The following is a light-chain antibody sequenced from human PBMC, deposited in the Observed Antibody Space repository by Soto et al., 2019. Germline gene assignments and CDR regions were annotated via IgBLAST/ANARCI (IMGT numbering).Light chain of an antibody. V-gene: IGKV4-1*01. CDR2: WSS. CDR1: QSVLARSNNKNY. J-gene: IGKJ1*01. CDR3: HQYYAIPLP. Sequence: DIVMTQSPDSLAVSLGERAIINCKSSQSVLARSNNKNYLTWYQQKPGQPPKPLIYWSSTREFGVPDRFSGSGFGTDFTLTIISLQAEDVALYYCHQYYAIPLPFGQGTKVEIK.